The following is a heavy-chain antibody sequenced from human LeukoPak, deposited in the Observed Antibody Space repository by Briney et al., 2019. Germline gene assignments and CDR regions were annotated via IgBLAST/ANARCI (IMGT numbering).Heavy chain of an antibody. J-gene: IGHJ4*02. CDR3: ARDANYYFDS. D-gene: IGHD1-7*01. V-gene: IGHV3-21*01. CDR2: ISGSGSDI. CDR1: GFTFKTYS. Sequence: GGSLRLSCAASGFTFKTYSMNWVRQAPGKGLEWVSSISGSGSDIYYPDSMKGRFTISRDNSKNTLYLQMNSLRAEDTAVYYCARDANYYFDSWGQGTLVTVSS.